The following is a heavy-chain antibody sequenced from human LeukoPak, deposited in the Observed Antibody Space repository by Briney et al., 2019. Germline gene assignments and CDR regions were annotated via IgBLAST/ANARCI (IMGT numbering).Heavy chain of an antibody. Sequence: GASVKVSCKASGGTFSSYAISWVRQAPGQGLEWMGGIIPIFGTANYAQKFQGRVTITTDESTSTAYMELSSLRSEDTAVYYCAVEGVGATTTFDYWGQGTLVTVS. CDR1: GGTFSSYA. CDR2: IIPIFGTA. J-gene: IGHJ4*02. V-gene: IGHV1-69*05. CDR3: AVEGVGATTTFDY. D-gene: IGHD1-26*01.